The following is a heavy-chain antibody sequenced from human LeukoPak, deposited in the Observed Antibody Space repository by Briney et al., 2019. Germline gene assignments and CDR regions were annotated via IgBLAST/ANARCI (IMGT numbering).Heavy chain of an antibody. CDR3: ARRGTMVRGVGYFDY. CDR1: GGSISSSSYY. Sequence: PSETLSLTCTVSGGSISSSSYYWGWIRQPPGKGLEWLGSIYYSGSTYYNPSLKSRVTISVDTSKNQFSLKLSSVTAADTAVYYCARRGTMVRGVGYFDYWGQGTLVTVSS. J-gene: IGHJ4*02. V-gene: IGHV4-39*01. CDR2: IYYSGST. D-gene: IGHD3-10*01.